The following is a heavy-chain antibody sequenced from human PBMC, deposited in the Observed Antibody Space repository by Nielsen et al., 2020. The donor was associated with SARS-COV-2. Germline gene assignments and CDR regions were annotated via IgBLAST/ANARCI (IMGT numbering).Heavy chain of an antibody. CDR1: GFTLSSYT. J-gene: IGHJ2*01. V-gene: IGHV3-30*04. CDR3: ARCNRSYWYFDL. Sequence: GESLKISCAASGFTLSSYTMHWVRQTPGKGLEWVAVISYDGSNKYYADSVKGRVTISRDNDKNSLFLQMDSLGAEDTAVYFCARCNRSYWYFDLWGRGTQVTVSS. CDR2: ISYDGSNK.